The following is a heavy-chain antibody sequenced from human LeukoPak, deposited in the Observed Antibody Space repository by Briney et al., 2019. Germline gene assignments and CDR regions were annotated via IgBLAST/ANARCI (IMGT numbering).Heavy chain of an antibody. V-gene: IGHV1-18*01. CDR2: ISGYNGNT. Sequence: ASVKVSCKASGYTFTTYNIDWVRQAPGQGLEWMGWISGYNGNTNYAQKLQGRVTMTTDTSTSTAYMELRSLKSDDTAVYYCASLKNYYDSSGYLVTDAFDIWGQGTMVTVSS. CDR1: GYTFTTYN. D-gene: IGHD3-22*01. CDR3: ASLKNYYDSSGYLVTDAFDI. J-gene: IGHJ3*02.